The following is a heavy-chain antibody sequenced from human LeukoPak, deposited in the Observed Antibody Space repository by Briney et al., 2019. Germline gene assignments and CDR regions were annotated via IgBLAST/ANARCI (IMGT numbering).Heavy chain of an antibody. Sequence: GGSLRLSCTTSGFTFDEYAMSWFRQAPGKGLEWVGFVRSRTSGGTTEYAASVKGRFTISRDDSERIAYLQMSSLKTEDTAVYYCTRALRVTMIRGVMDWGQGTLVTVSS. CDR3: TRALRVTMIRGVMD. J-gene: IGHJ4*02. CDR2: VRSRTSGGTT. D-gene: IGHD3-10*01. V-gene: IGHV3-49*03. CDR1: GFTFDEYA.